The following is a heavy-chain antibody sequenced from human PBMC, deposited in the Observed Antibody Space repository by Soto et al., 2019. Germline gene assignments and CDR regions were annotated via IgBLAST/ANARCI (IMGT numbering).Heavy chain of an antibody. Sequence: QVQLVQSGAEVKKPGASVRVSCKASGYSITGYYLDWVRQAPGHGLEWMGWINPNRGATDYAQKFQGRVTMTRDTSFNTAYMELSSLTSDDTAVYYCARVAVSGTIDYWGQGTLVTVSS. CDR1: GYSITGYY. J-gene: IGHJ4*02. CDR2: INPNRGAT. D-gene: IGHD3-10*01. CDR3: ARVAVSGTIDY. V-gene: IGHV1-2*02.